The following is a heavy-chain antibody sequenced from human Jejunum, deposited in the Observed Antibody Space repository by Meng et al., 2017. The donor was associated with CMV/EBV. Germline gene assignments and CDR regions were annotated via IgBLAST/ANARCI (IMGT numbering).Heavy chain of an antibody. Sequence: CVVSGFTLSNYWMHWVRQAPGKGLVWVSRISLDGSSTNYADSVKGRFTISRDNAKNTVYLQMKSLRVEDTAVYYCARDLWGLGDYWGQGTRVTVSS. J-gene: IGHJ4*02. CDR3: ARDLWGLGDY. D-gene: IGHD3/OR15-3a*01. CDR2: ISLDGSST. CDR1: GFTLSNYW. V-gene: IGHV3-74*01.